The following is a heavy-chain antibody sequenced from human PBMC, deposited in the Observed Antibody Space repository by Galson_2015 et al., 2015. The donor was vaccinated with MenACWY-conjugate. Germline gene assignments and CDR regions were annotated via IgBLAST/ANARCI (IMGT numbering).Heavy chain of an antibody. J-gene: IGHJ5*02. V-gene: IGHV3-7*03. D-gene: IGHD6-19*01. Sequence: SLRLSCAASGFTFSDSWMMWVRQTPGKGLEWVASLNRDGSEKYYVDSVKGRFTISRDNTENALYLQMSSLRDEDTAVYYCAKGWVRAGPESCGQGTLVTVSS. CDR3: AKGWVRAGPES. CDR1: GFTFSDSW. CDR2: LNRDGSEK.